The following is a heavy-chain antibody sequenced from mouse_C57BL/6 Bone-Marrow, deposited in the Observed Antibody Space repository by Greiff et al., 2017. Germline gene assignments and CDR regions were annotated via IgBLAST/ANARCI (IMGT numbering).Heavy chain of an antibody. CDR2: INPYNGGT. Sequence: EVQLQQSGPVLVKPGASVKMSCKASGYTFTDYYMNWVKQSHGKSLEWIGVINPYNGGTSYNQKFKGKATLTVDKSSSTAYMELNSLTSEDSAVYYCVSGTYYYVCSWSYWYFDFWGTGTTVTVSS. J-gene: IGHJ1*03. CDR3: VSGTYYYVCSWSYWYFDF. CDR1: GYTFTDYY. V-gene: IGHV1-19*01. D-gene: IGHD1-1*01.